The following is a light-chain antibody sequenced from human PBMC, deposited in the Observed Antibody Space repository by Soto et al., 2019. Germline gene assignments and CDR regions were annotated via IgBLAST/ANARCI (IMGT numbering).Light chain of an antibody. Sequence: QSVLTQPASVSGSPGQSITISCTGTSSDVGSYNLVSWYQQHPGKTPNLMIYEGSKRPSGVSKRFSGSKSGNTASLTISGRQAEDEADYYCCSYAGSNTPFGGGTTLTVL. CDR2: EGS. V-gene: IGLV2-23*01. CDR1: SSDVGSYNL. CDR3: CSYAGSNTP. J-gene: IGLJ3*02.